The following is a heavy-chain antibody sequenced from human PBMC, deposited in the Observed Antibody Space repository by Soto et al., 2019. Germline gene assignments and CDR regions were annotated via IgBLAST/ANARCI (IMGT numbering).Heavy chain of an antibody. Sequence: SETLSLTCTVSGGSISSYYWSWIRQPPGKGLEWIGYIYYSGSTNYNPSLKSRVTISVDTSKNQFSLKLSSVTAADTAVYYCGSTDEGFEQQYMDVWGKGTTVTVSS. CDR3: GSTDEGFEQQYMDV. CDR2: IYYSGST. CDR1: GGSISSYY. D-gene: IGHD1-1*01. J-gene: IGHJ6*03. V-gene: IGHV4-59*01.